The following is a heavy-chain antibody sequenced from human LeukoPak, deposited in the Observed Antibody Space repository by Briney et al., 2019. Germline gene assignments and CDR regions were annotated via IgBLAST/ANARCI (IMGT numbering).Heavy chain of an antibody. V-gene: IGHV3-7*01. CDR3: ARGQQLVALYYFDY. J-gene: IGHJ4*02. CDR2: INEDGGEE. Sequence: GGSLRLSCVGSGFIFSAYWMAWVRQAPGKGPEWVANINEDGGEERYVDSVKGRFTISRDNAKNSLYLQMNSLRAEDTAVYYCARGQQLVALYYFDYWGQGTLVTVSS. D-gene: IGHD6-13*01. CDR1: GFIFSAYW.